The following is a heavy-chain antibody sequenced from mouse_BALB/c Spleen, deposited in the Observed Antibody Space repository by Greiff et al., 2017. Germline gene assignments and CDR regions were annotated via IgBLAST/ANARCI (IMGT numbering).Heavy chain of an antibody. CDR1: GYSITSDYA. V-gene: IGHV3-2*02. CDR3: ARNPSPPTGYYYAMDY. J-gene: IGHJ4*01. Sequence: EVKLQESGPGLVKPSQSLSLTCTATGYSITSDYAWNWIRQFPGNKLEWKGYISYSGSTSYNPSLKSRISITRDTSKNQSFLQLNSVTTEDTATYYFARNPSPPTGYYYAMDYWGQGTSVTVSS. D-gene: IGHD4-1*02. CDR2: ISYSGST.